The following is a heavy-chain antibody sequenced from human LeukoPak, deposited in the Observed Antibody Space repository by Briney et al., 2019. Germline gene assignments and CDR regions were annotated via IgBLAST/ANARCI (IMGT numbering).Heavy chain of an antibody. CDR3: AKTSGSQAAGPGGPFDY. V-gene: IGHV3-53*01. J-gene: IGHJ4*02. CDR1: GFTVSNKY. Sequence: GGSLRLSCVASGFTVSNKYMSWVRQAPGKGLEWVSVLYNAGSTYYADSVKGRFTISRDNSKNTLYLQMNSLRAEDTAVYYCAKTSGSQAAGPGGPFDYWGQGTLATVSS. CDR2: LYNAGST. D-gene: IGHD1-26*01.